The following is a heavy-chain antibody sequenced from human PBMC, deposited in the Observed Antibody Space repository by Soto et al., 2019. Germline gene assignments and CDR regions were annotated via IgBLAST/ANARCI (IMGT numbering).Heavy chain of an antibody. Sequence: QITLKESGPPLVEPTQTLTLTCIFSGFSFSADGVGVGWIRQPPGKALEWLALIYWDDDTRYRPSLKSRLTITKDSSKNQVVLTMTNRDPLDTATYYCAHAFGGTSWPNDAFDVWGQGTVVTVSS. D-gene: IGHD3-16*01. CDR2: IYWDDDT. CDR3: AHAFGGTSWPNDAFDV. V-gene: IGHV2-5*02. J-gene: IGHJ3*01. CDR1: GFSFSADGVG.